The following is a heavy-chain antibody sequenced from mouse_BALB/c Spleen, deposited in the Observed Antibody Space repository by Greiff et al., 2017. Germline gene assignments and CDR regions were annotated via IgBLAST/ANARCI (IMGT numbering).Heavy chain of an antibody. CDR1: GYTFTDYY. Sequence: QVQLQQSGAELARPGASVKLSCKASGYTFTDYYINWVKQRTGQGLEWIGEIYPGSGNTYYNEKFKGKATLTADKSSSTAYMQLSSLTSEDSAVYFCARGGYRYDVEFAYWGQGTLVTVSA. CDR2: IYPGSGNT. V-gene: IGHV1-77*01. CDR3: ARGGYRYDVEFAY. J-gene: IGHJ3*01. D-gene: IGHD2-14*01.